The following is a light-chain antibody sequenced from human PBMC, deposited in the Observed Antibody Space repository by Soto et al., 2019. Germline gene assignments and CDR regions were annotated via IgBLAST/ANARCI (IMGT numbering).Light chain of an antibody. Sequence: IVLTQSPATLSVSPGERVTLSCRASENVGTNLALYQQRPGQPPRLLIYGSSTRATGISATFSGSGSRTEFTLTISSLQSEDSAVYYCQQYNNWGLSFGGGTRVEIK. CDR1: ENVGTN. V-gene: IGKV3D-15*01. J-gene: IGKJ4*01. CDR3: QQYNNWGLS. CDR2: GSS.